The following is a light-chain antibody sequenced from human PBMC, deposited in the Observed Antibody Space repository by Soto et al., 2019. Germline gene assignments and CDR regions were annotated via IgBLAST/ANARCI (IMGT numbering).Light chain of an antibody. J-gene: IGLJ2*01. CDR3: QSYDSSTVV. CDR1: SGSIASND. CDR2: ENN. Sequence: NFMLTQPHSVSESPGKTVTISCTRSSGSIASNDVQWYQQRPGSAPTTVIYENNQRPSGVPDRFSGSIDGSSNSASLTISGLQTEDEADYYCQSYDSSTVVFGGGTQLTVL. V-gene: IGLV6-57*04.